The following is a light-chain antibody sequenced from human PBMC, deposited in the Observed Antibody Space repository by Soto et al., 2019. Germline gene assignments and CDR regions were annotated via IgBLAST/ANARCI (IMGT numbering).Light chain of an antibody. V-gene: IGKV3-20*01. CDR3: LQYGSSGT. J-gene: IGKJ1*01. Sequence: DNVFTKSSATLPLSLGERATLSCRASQSVSTYLAWYQQRPGQAPRLLIYDASYRATGIPDRFSGSGSGTDFTLTISRLEPEDFAVYYCLQYGSSGTFGQGTKVDIK. CDR2: DAS. CDR1: QSVSTY.